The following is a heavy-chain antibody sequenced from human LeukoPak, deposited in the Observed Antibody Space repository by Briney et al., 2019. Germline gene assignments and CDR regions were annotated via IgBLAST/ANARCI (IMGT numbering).Heavy chain of an antibody. CDR1: GGSFSGYY. Sequence: SETLSLTCAVYGGSFSGYYWSWIRRPPGKGLEWIGEINHSGSTNYNPSLKSRVTISVDTSKNQFSLKLSSVTAADTAVYYCARDVPGYCSGGSCSSGFDYWGQGTLVTVSS. J-gene: IGHJ4*02. D-gene: IGHD2-15*01. CDR2: INHSGST. V-gene: IGHV4-34*01. CDR3: ARDVPGYCSGGSCSSGFDY.